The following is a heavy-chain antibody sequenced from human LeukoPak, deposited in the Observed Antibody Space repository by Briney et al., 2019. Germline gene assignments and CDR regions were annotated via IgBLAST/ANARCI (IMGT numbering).Heavy chain of an antibody. CDR1: GGIFSSYA. Sequence: SVKVSCKASGGIFSSYAISWVRQAPGQGLEWMGEIIPIIGSENYAREFQGRVTITADESTSTVYMELSSLRSEDMAVYYCARAGLFYGDYFLGGYFDYWGQGTLVTVSS. CDR3: ARAGLFYGDYFLGGYFDY. J-gene: IGHJ4*02. CDR2: IIPIIGSE. D-gene: IGHD4-17*01. V-gene: IGHV1-69*13.